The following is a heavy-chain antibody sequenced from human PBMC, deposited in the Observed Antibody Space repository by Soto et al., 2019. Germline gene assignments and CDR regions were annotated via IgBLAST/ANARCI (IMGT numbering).Heavy chain of an antibody. J-gene: IGHJ4*02. Sequence: GGSLRLSCAASGFTFSSYGMHWVRQAPGKGLEWVAVIWYDGSNKYYADSVKGRFTISRDNSKNTLYLQMNSLRAEDTAVYYCARDQIPYSSIRVHFDYWGQGTLVTVSS. CDR1: GFTFSSYG. V-gene: IGHV3-33*01. D-gene: IGHD2-15*01. CDR3: ARDQIPYSSIRVHFDY. CDR2: IWYDGSNK.